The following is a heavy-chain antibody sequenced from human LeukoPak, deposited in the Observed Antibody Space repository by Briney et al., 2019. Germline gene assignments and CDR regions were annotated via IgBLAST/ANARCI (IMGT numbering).Heavy chain of an antibody. D-gene: IGHD4/OR15-4a*01. CDR2: IKSKTDGGTT. Sequence: PGGSLRLSCAPPGFTFSNAWMNWGRQAPGKGLEWVCRIKSKTDGGTTDYAAPVKDRFTISRDDPKNTLYLQMNSLKTEDTAVYYCTTFSTAKGVIWGQGTMVTVSS. J-gene: IGHJ3*02. CDR1: GFTFSNAW. CDR3: TTFSTAKGVI. V-gene: IGHV3-15*01.